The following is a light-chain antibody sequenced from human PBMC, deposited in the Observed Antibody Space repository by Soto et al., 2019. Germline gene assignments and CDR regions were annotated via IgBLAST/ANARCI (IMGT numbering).Light chain of an antibody. CDR1: QTVLYSSNNKNY. CDR3: QQYYTTPWT. CDR2: WAS. J-gene: IGKJ1*01. V-gene: IGKV4-1*01. Sequence: DIVMTQSPDSLAVSLGERATINCKSSQTVLYSSNNKNYLAWYQRKPGQPPKLLIYWASTRESGVPDRFSGRGSGTDFTLTIRSLQAEDVAVYYCQQYYTTPWTFGQGTKVEIK.